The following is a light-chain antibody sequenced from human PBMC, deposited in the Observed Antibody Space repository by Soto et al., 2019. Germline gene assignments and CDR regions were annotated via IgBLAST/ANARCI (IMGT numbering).Light chain of an antibody. CDR1: RLAVGSSIL. V-gene: IGLV2-23*01. J-gene: IGLJ1*01. Sequence: QSALTPTASVSGAPVQSITISCTRSRLAVGSSILVSLSPCHPCKVPTLIIYEGTKRPSGVSNRFSGSEPGNTASLTISGLQAEDEADYYCCSYAHSRTVVFGTGTKVTVL. CDR3: CSYAHSRTVV. CDR2: EGT.